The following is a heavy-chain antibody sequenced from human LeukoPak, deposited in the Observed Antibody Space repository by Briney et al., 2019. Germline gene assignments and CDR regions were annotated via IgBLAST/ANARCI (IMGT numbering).Heavy chain of an antibody. Sequence: PGESRKISCNASAYRFTTFWISWVRQMPGKGLEWMGRITPSDSYTNYSPSFRGHVTISADKSSTTAYLQWSSLRASDTAMYYCATSSGNNPFDYWGQGTLVTVSS. CDR2: ITPSDSYT. CDR3: ATSSGNNPFDY. CDR1: AYRFTTFW. V-gene: IGHV5-10-1*01. J-gene: IGHJ4*02. D-gene: IGHD1-14*01.